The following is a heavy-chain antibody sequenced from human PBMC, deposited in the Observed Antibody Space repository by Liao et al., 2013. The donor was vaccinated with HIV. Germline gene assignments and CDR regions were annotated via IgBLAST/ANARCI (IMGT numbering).Heavy chain of an antibody. CDR1: GGSISSSSYY. CDR2: IYYSGST. V-gene: IGHV4-39*07. CDR3: ARNGLSCSSTSCYWSWY. D-gene: IGHD2-2*01. J-gene: IGHJ4*02. Sequence: QLQLQESGPGLVKPSETLSLTCTVSGGSISSSSYYWGWIRQPPGKGLEWIGSIYYSGSTYYNPSLKSRVTISVDTSKNQFSLKLSSVTAADTAVYYCARNGLSCSSTSCYWSWYWGQGTLVTVSS.